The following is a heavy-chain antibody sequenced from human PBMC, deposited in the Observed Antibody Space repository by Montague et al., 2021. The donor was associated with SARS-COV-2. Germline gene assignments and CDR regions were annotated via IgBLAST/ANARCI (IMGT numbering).Heavy chain of an antibody. CDR1: GFTFTDYT. V-gene: IGHV3-20*04. CDR3: ARVKVGATIDY. CDR2: INWNGGDT. Sequence: SLRLSCAASGFTFTDYTMNWVRQVPGKGLEWVSCINWNGGDTGYADSVKGRFTISRDNAKNSLYLQMNSLSDEDTAFYYCARVKVGATIDYWGQGTLVTVSS. D-gene: IGHD1-26*01. J-gene: IGHJ4*02.